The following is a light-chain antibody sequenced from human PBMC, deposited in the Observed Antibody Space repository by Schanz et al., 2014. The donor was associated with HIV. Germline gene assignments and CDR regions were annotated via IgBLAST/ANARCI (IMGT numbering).Light chain of an antibody. CDR2: DFA. CDR1: SNDVGGYNF. V-gene: IGLV2-14*03. J-gene: IGLJ2*01. CDR3: SSYTSSSTVV. Sequence: QSALTQPPSASGSPGQSVTISCTGTSNDVGGYNFVSWYQEHPGKAPKLVISDFANRHSGVSNRFSGSKSGNTASLTISGLQAEDEADYYCSSYTSSSTVVFGGGTKLTVL.